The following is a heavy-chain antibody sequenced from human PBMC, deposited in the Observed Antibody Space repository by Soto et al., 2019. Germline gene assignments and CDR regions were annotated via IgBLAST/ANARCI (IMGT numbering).Heavy chain of an antibody. Sequence: SLRLSCAASGFTFSSYAMHWVRQAPGKGLEWVAVISYDGSNKYYADSVKGRFTISRDNSKNTLYLQMNSLRAEDTAVYYCARDLVRTAMVTVYYYYGMDVWGQGTTVTVSS. V-gene: IGHV3-30-3*01. CDR2: ISYDGSNK. CDR1: GFTFSSYA. J-gene: IGHJ6*02. D-gene: IGHD5-18*01. CDR3: ARDLVRTAMVTVYYYYGMDV.